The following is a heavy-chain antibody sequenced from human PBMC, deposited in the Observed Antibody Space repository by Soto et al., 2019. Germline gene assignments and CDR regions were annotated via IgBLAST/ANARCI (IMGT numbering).Heavy chain of an antibody. CDR2: INPNSGGT. D-gene: IGHD3-10*01. J-gene: IGHJ4*02. CDR3: ARDLTDYYGSGSDLDY. Sequence: QVQLVQSGAEVKKPGASVKVSCKASGYTFTGYYMHWVRQAPGQGLEWMGWINPNSGGTNYAQKFQGRVTMTRDPSISTAYMELGRLRSDDTAVYYCARDLTDYYGSGSDLDYWGRGTLVTVSS. CDR1: GYTFTGYY. V-gene: IGHV1-2*02.